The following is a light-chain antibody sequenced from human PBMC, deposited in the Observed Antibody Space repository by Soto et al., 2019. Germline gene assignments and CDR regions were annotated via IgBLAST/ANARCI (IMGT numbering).Light chain of an antibody. Sequence: EIVLTQSPGTLSLSPGERATLSCRASQSVNSNYLAWHQQKPGQAPRLLIYGASSRATGIPDRFSGSGSGTDLTLTISRLEPEDFAVYDCQQYGSSRFSFGGGTKVDIK. CDR2: GAS. CDR1: QSVNSNY. J-gene: IGKJ4*01. V-gene: IGKV3-20*01. CDR3: QQYGSSRFS.